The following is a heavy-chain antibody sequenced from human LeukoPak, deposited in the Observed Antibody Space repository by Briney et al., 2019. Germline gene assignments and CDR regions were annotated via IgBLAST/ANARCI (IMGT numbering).Heavy chain of an antibody. CDR3: ARHYNWNYYNY. D-gene: IGHD1-7*01. CDR1: GGSISSYY. J-gene: IGHJ4*02. V-gene: IGHV4-34*01. CDR2: INHSGST. Sequence: ASETLSLTCTVSGGSISSYYWSWIRQPPGKGLEWIGEINHSGSTNYNPSLKSRVTISVDTSKNQFSLKLSSVTAADTAVYYCARHYNWNYYNYWGQGTLVTVSS.